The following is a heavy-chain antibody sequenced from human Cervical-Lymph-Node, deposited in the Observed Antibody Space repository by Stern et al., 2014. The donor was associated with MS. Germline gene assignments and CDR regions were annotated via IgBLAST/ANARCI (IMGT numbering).Heavy chain of an antibody. CDR3: ARDLVRGVIITNLDY. CDR2: ISYDGSNK. CDR1: GFTFRSYA. V-gene: IGHV3-30*01. Sequence: VQLVESGGGVVQPGRSLRLSCAASGFTFRSYAMHWVRQAPGKGLEWVAVISYDGSNKYYADSVKGRFTISRDNSKNTLYLQMNSLRAEDTAVYYCARDLVRGVIITNLDYWGQGTLVTVSS. D-gene: IGHD3-10*01. J-gene: IGHJ4*02.